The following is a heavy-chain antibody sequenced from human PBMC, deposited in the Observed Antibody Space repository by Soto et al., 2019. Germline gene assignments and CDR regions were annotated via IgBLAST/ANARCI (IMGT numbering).Heavy chain of an antibody. Sequence: HVQLRQWGAGLLKPSDTLSLTCAVYGESLNYYYWSWIRQAPGKGLEWIGEFYQGGSTHYNPSVKSRVIISVDLSSQQFSLKLTSVTAADTATYYCARGMWPDRFANWGQGTLVTVSS. J-gene: IGHJ5*02. D-gene: IGHD2-21*01. CDR3: ARGMWPDRFAN. CDR1: GESLNYYY. V-gene: IGHV4-34*01. CDR2: FYQGGST.